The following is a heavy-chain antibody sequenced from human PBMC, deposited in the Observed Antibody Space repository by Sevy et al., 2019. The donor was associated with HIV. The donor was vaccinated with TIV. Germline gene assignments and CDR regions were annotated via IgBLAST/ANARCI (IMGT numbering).Heavy chain of an antibody. J-gene: IGHJ6*02. D-gene: IGHD5-12*01. V-gene: IGHV4-61*05. CDR1: GGSVSGTTHY. CDR2: IFYSVTT. Sequence: ETLSLTCNVSGGSVSGTTHYWSWIRQSPGKGLEWIGYIFYSVTTSYNPSLRGRVTISVDKAKNQLSLKVSSVTAADTAIYYCARGPHADLRASYDYDSQMDFWGRGTPVTVSS. CDR3: ARGPHADLRASYDYDSQMDF.